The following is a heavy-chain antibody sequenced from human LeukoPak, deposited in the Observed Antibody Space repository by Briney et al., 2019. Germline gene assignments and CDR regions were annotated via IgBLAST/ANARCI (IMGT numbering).Heavy chain of an antibody. CDR3: AKQAGDIVVVPAVHPDY. CDR1: GFTFDNYA. V-gene: IGHV3-23*01. D-gene: IGHD2-2*01. J-gene: IGHJ4*02. Sequence: PGGSLRLSCAASGFTFDNYALTWVRQAPGKGLGWVSTISGGDGDTYYADSVKGRFTISRDNSKNTLYLQMNSLRAEDTAVYYCAKQAGDIVVVPAVHPDYWGQGTLVTVSS. CDR2: ISGGDGDT.